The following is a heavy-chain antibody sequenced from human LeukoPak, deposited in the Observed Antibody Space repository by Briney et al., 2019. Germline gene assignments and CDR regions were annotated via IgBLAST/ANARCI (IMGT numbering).Heavy chain of an antibody. V-gene: IGHV4-4*09. CDR1: VCSISSYY. Sequence: PSETLSLTCTFSVCSISSYYWSWIRQPPAKGLEGIGYIYTSGSTNYNPSLKSRVTLSVDTSKNQFSLKLSSVTAADTAVYYCARHRRWRRNRAFDYWGQGTLITVSS. D-gene: IGHD2-21*02. CDR3: ARHRRWRRNRAFDY. CDR2: IYTSGST. J-gene: IGHJ4*02.